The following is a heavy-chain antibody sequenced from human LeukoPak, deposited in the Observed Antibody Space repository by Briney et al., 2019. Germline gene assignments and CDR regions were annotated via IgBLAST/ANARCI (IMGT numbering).Heavy chain of an antibody. Sequence: TSETLSLACTVSGGSISSYYWSWIRQPAGKGLEWIGRIYTSGSTNYNPSLKSRVTMSVDTSKNQFSLKLSSVTAADTAVYYCARGLSSGWYVDYWGQGTLVTVSS. D-gene: IGHD6-19*01. CDR2: IYTSGST. CDR3: ARGLSSGWYVDY. CDR1: GGSISSYY. V-gene: IGHV4-4*07. J-gene: IGHJ4*02.